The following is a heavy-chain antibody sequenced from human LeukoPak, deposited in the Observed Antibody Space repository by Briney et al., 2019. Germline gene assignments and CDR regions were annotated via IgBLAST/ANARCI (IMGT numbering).Heavy chain of an antibody. D-gene: IGHD2-2*01. Sequence: GGSLRLSCAASGFTFSSYWMNWVRQAPGKGLEWVANIKQDGSEKYYVDSVKGRFTISRDNAKNSLYLQMNSLRAEDTAIYYCAKDAPAASYYFDYWGQGTLVTVSS. CDR3: AKDAPAASYYFDY. J-gene: IGHJ4*02. V-gene: IGHV3-7*03. CDR2: IKQDGSEK. CDR1: GFTFSSYW.